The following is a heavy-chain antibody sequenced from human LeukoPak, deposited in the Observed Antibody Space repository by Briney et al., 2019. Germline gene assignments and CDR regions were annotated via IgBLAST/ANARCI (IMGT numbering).Heavy chain of an antibody. CDR3: AKESSGWYLNY. CDR2: ISSSSSYI. D-gene: IGHD6-19*01. J-gene: IGHJ4*02. CDR1: GFIFSSYS. V-gene: IGHV3-21*04. Sequence: GSLSLSCAASGFIFSSYSMNWVRQAPGKGLEWVSSISSSSSYIYYADSVKGRFTIFRDNAKNSLYLQMNSLRAEDTAVYYCAKESSGWYLNYWGQGTLVTVSS.